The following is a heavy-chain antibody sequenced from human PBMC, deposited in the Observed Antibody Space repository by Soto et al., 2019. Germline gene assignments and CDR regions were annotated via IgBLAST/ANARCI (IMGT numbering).Heavy chain of an antibody. V-gene: IGHV1-69*01. J-gene: IGHJ6*02. D-gene: IGHD3-16*01. CDR2: IIPIFGTA. CDR3: GGAYRYYYGMDV. CDR1: GGTFSSYA. Sequence: QVQLVQSGAEVKKPGSSVKVSCKASGGTFSSYAISWVRQAPGQGLEWMGGIIPIFGTANYAQKFQGRVTITADESTSTAYMELSSLRSEDKAVYYCGGAYRYYYGMDVWGQGTTVTVSS.